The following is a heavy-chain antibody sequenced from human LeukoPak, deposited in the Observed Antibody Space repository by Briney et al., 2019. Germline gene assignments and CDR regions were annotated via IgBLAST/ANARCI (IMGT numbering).Heavy chain of an antibody. V-gene: IGHV4-61*08. Sequence: SETLSLTCIVSGGSVSSGGSCWNWTRQPPGKGLEWVGYIYYSGSTNYNPSLKSRVTISLDTSKNQFSLKLTSVTAADTAIYFCARDKSAAAAGRDGMDVWGQGTTVTVSS. CDR3: ARDKSAAAAGRDGMDV. CDR2: IYYSGST. D-gene: IGHD6-13*01. CDR1: GGSVSSGGSC. J-gene: IGHJ6*02.